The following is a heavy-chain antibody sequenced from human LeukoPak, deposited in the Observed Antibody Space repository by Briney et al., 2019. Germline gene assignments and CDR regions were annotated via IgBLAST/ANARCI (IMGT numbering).Heavy chain of an antibody. Sequence: GGSLRLSCAASGFTFSSYSMNWVRQAPGKGLEWVSSISSSSSYIYYADSVKGRFTISRDNAKNSLYLQMNSLRAEDTAVYYCARDYLVGATASSAFDIWGQGTMVTVSS. CDR2: ISSSSSYI. V-gene: IGHV3-21*01. CDR1: GFTFSSYS. D-gene: IGHD1-26*01. CDR3: ARDYLVGATASSAFDI. J-gene: IGHJ3*02.